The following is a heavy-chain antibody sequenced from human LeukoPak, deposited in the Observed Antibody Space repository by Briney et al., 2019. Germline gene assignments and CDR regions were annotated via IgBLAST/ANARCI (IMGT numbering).Heavy chain of an antibody. J-gene: IGHJ4*02. D-gene: IGHD3-22*01. CDR2: TYYRSNRSKWYY. CDR3: TRTSSGPDY. V-gene: IGHV6-1*01. Sequence: SQTLSLTCAISGDSVSSNSAAWNWIRQSPSTGLEWLGRTYYRSNRSKWYYEYAVSVKSRLTINPDTSRNQFSLQLQSVTPEDTATYYCTRTSSGPDYWAQGTLVTVSS. CDR1: GDSVSSNSAA.